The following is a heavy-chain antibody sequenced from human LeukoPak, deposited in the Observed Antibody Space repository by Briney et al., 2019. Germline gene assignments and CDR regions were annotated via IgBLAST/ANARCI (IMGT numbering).Heavy chain of an antibody. CDR2: IYHSGST. Sequence: PSQSLSLTCAVSGGSVSSGGYGWSWIRQPPGKGLGWIGYIYHSGSTYYNPSLKSRVTISVDRSKNQFSLKLSSVTAADTAVYYCARGGSGYDYGTFDYWGQGTLVTVSS. V-gene: IGHV4-30-2*01. CDR3: ARGGSGYDYGTFDY. CDR1: GGSVSSGGYG. J-gene: IGHJ4*02. D-gene: IGHD5-12*01.